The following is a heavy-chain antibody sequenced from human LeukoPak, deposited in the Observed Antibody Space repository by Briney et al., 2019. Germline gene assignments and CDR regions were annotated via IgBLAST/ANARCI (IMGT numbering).Heavy chain of an antibody. CDR3: AREPTSGREPTSGRPLDY. V-gene: IGHV4-4*07. CDR1: GGSISGYF. Sequence: SETLSLTCTVSGGSISGYFWTWIRQPAGKGLEWIGRIYSSGSNNYNPSLKSRVTMSLDTSKNHFSLNLTSVTAADTAVYYCAREPTSGREPTSGRPLDYWGQGTPVTVSS. CDR2: IYSSGSN. J-gene: IGHJ4*02. D-gene: IGHD5-12*01.